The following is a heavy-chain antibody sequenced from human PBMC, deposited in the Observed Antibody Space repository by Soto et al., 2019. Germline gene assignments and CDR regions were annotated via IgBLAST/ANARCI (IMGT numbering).Heavy chain of an antibody. V-gene: IGHV1-69*13. CDR3: ARDLGGITMVRGNWFDP. CDR2: IIPIFGTA. CDR1: GGTFSSYA. D-gene: IGHD3-10*01. J-gene: IGHJ5*02. Sequence: GXSVKVSCKASGGTFSSYAISWVRQAPGQGLEWMGGIIPIFGTANYAQKFQGRVTITADESTSTAYMELSSLRSEDTAVYYCARDLGGITMVRGNWFDPWGQGTLVTVSS.